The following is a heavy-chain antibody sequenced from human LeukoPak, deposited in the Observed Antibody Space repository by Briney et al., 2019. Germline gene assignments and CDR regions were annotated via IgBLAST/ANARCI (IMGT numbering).Heavy chain of an antibody. Sequence: GGSLRPSCAASGFTFSSYAMSWVRQAPGKGLEWVSAISGSGGSTYYADSVKGRFTISRDNSKNTLYLQMNSLRAEDTAVYYCAKDPGDSSGYYLFPPWGQGTLVTVSS. J-gene: IGHJ5*02. CDR1: GFTFSSYA. D-gene: IGHD3-22*01. CDR2: ISGSGGST. V-gene: IGHV3-23*01. CDR3: AKDPGDSSGYYLFPP.